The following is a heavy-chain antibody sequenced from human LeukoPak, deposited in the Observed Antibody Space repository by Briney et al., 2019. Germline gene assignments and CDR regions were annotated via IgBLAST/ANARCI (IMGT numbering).Heavy chain of an antibody. J-gene: IGHJ6*04. D-gene: IGHD1-1*01. CDR1: GGSINNYY. V-gene: IGHV4-59*01. CDR2: IYYSGST. CDR3: ARDGNWNDRDVYYYYGMDV. Sequence: SETLSLTCTVSGGSINNYYWSWIRQPPGTGLEWIGYIYYSGSTNYNPSLKSRVTISVHTSKNQFSLKLSSVTAADTAVYYCARDGNWNDRDVYYYYGMDVWGKGITATVSS.